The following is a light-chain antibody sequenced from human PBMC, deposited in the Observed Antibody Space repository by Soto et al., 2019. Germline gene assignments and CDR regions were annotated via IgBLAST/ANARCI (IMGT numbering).Light chain of an antibody. Sequence: DILMTQSPSSLSASVGDRVTITCRASQRISTYLNWYQQKPGKAPNLLIWDASTLQSGVPSRFSGTGSGTEFTFSITSLQPEDFGTYYCQQCYMGWTFGQGTKVDIK. CDR1: QRISTY. CDR2: DAS. J-gene: IGKJ1*01. V-gene: IGKV1-39*01. CDR3: QQCYMGWT.